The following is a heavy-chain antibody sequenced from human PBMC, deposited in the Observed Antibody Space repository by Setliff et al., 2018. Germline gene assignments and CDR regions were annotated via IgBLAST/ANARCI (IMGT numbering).Heavy chain of an antibody. D-gene: IGHD4-4*01. CDR3: GKGDTVTSFYLISS. CDR1: GFIVSNNE. J-gene: IGHJ4*02. Sequence: GGSLRLSCAVSGFIVSNNEMSWVRQAPGKGLEWVSVTYSDGRTNYADSVKGRFIISRDNSKNTLYLEMNRLRTEDTAVYYCGKGDTVTSFYLISSWGQGTQVTVSS. CDR2: TYSDGRT. V-gene: IGHV3-53*05.